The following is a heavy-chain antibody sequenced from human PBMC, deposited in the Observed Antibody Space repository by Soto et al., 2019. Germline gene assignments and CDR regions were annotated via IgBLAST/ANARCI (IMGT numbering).Heavy chain of an antibody. J-gene: IGHJ6*02. Sequence: ASVKVSCKASGYTFTSYYIHWVRQAPGQGLEWMGIINPNTGSTSSTQRFRGRLTIDRDTSTSTVYMELSSLGSEDTAVYYCARDTIDALTFHYYGMDVWGQGTTVTV. CDR2: INPNTGST. D-gene: IGHD1-1*01. CDR3: ARDTIDALTFHYYGMDV. V-gene: IGHV1-46*01. CDR1: GYTFTSYY.